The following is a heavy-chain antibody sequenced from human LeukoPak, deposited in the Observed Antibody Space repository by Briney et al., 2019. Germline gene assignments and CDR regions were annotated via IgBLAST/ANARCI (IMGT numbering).Heavy chain of an antibody. V-gene: IGHV3-23*01. J-gene: IGHJ3*02. CDR1: GFTSSSYA. CDR2: ISGSGGST. Sequence: GGSLRLSCAASGFTSSSYAMSWVRQAPGKGLKWVSAISGSGGSTYYADSVKGRFTISRDNSKNTLYLQMNSLRAEDTAVYYCAKPLYYYGSGSYEGPNDAFDIWGRGTMVTVSS. D-gene: IGHD3-10*01. CDR3: AKPLYYYGSGSYEGPNDAFDI.